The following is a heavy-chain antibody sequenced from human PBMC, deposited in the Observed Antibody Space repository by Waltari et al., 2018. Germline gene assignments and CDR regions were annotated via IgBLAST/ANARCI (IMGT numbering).Heavy chain of an antibody. V-gene: IGHV1-2*02. CDR1: GYTFTVYY. CDR2: INPNTGFT. CDR3: ARGGGSYHVDY. D-gene: IGHD1-26*01. Sequence: QVQLVQSGSEVKKPGASVMVSCKISGYTFTVYYLHWVRQAPGEGLGWVGCINPNTGFTNSTQKFQGRVTMTRDTSISTIYMEMNSLTSDDTAVYYCARGGGSYHVDYWGQGTLVTVSS. J-gene: IGHJ4*02.